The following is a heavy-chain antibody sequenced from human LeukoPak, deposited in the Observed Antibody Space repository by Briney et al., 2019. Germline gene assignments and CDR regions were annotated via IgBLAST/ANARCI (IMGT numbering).Heavy chain of an antibody. CDR1: GFSFDDYG. J-gene: IGHJ4*02. Sequence: GGSLRLSFAASGFSFDDYGMSWVRQAPGKGLEWVSRINWNGGSRGYAESVKGRFTISRDNAKKSLYLQMNSLRAEDTALYYCAREGIDLYYDSSAYYFDNWGQGTLVTVSS. V-gene: IGHV3-20*03. D-gene: IGHD3-22*01. CDR3: AREGIDLYYDSSAYYFDN. CDR2: INWNGGSR.